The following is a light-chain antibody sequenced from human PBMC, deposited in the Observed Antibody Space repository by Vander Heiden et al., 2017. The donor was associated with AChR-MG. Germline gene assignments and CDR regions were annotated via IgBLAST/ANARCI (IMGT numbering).Light chain of an antibody. V-gene: IGKV1-33*01. CDR3: QQYDSLPFT. J-gene: IGKJ3*01. CDR1: HDISNY. Sequence: DIQMTHSPSSLSASVGDRVTIPCQASHDISNYLNWYQQRPGRAPKLLIYGTSNLEIGVPFRFSGSGSGTNFTFTISSLQPEDFATYYCQQYDSLPFTFGHGTKVDFK. CDR2: GTS.